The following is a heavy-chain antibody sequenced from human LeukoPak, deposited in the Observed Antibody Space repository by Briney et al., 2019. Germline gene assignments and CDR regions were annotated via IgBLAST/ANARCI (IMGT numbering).Heavy chain of an antibody. CDR2: VTGSSSNT. Sequence: GGSLRLSCAASGFNFSNYAMTWVRQAPGKGLESVSGVTGSSSNTYYADSVKGRFTISRDNSKNMLYLEMNSLRVEDTAIYYCAKDRSSSTSCSNYWGRGTLVTVSS. J-gene: IGHJ4*02. CDR1: GFNFSNYA. D-gene: IGHD2-2*01. CDR3: AKDRSSSTSCSNY. V-gene: IGHV3-23*01.